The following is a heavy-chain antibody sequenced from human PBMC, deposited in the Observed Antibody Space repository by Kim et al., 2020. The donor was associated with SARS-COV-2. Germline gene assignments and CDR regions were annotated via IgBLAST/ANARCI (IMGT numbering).Heavy chain of an antibody. CDR3: ARVGRSSYYMDV. Sequence: GGSLRLSCAASGFIFSSYSMDWVCQAPGKGLQWVSYISSSTSTIYYADSVKGRFTISRDNAVNSLYLQMNSLRDEDTAVYYCARVGRSSYYMDVWGQGTTVTVSS. J-gene: IGHJ6*03. V-gene: IGHV3-48*02. CDR2: ISSSTSTI. D-gene: IGHD1-1*01. CDR1: GFIFSSYS.